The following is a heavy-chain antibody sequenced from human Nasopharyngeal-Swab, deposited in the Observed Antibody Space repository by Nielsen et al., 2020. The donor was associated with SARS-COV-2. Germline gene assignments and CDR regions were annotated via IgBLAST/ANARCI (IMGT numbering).Heavy chain of an antibody. CDR2: ISSSGSIT. D-gene: IGHD5-24*01. V-gene: IGHV3-11*04. CDR1: GFSSSEYY. Sequence: GGSLRPSCPASGFSSSEYYMSWIRQAPGKGLEWISDISSSGSITHYADSMKGRFTISRDNAKKSLYLQMNSLRAEDTAVYYCARGVETIHHWGQGSLVTVSS. CDR3: ARGVETIHH. J-gene: IGHJ1*01.